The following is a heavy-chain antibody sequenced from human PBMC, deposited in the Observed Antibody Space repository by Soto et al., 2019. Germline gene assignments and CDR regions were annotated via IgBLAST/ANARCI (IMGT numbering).Heavy chain of an antibody. D-gene: IGHD3-22*01. CDR1: GGTFSSYA. Sequence: QVQLVQSGAEVKKPGSSVKVSCKASGGTFSSYAISWVRQAPGQGLEWMGGIIPIFGTANYAQKFQGRVTITADESTSKAYMELSRLRSEDTAVYYCAREGDRTYYYDSSGSSSFDYWGQGTLVTVSS. J-gene: IGHJ4*02. CDR2: IIPIFGTA. CDR3: AREGDRTYYYDSSGSSSFDY. V-gene: IGHV1-69*12.